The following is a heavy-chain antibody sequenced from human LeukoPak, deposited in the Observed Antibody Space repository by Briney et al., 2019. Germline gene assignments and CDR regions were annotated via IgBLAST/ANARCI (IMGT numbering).Heavy chain of an antibody. CDR1: GGSFSAYY. J-gene: IGHJ4*02. Sequence: SETLSLTCAVYGGSFSAYYWSWIRQPPGKGREWIGEINHSGSTNYNPSPKSRVPISVDTSTNQFYLKLSSVTAADTAVYYCARGRITSAKIDYWGQGTLVTVSS. D-gene: IGHD1-20*01. CDR2: INHSGST. CDR3: ARGRITSAKIDY. V-gene: IGHV4-34*01.